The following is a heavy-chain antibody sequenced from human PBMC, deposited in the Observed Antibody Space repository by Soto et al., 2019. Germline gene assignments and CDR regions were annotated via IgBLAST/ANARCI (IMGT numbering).Heavy chain of an antibody. CDR2: INHSGST. J-gene: IGHJ6*02. CDR3: ARGWYCSGGICYVLSWGTPSRYYYGMDV. CDR1: GGSFSGYY. D-gene: IGHD2-15*01. V-gene: IGHV4-34*01. Sequence: SETLSLTCAVYGGSFSGYYWSWIRQPPGKGLEWIGEINHSGSTNYNPSLKSRVTISVDTSKNQFSLKLSSVTAADTAVYYCARGWYCSGGICYVLSWGTPSRYYYGMDVWGQGTTVTVSS.